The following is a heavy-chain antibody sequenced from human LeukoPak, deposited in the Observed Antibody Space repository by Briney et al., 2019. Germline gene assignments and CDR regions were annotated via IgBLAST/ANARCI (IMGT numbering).Heavy chain of an antibody. Sequence: GGSLRLSCAASGFTFSSYGMHWVRQAPGKGLEWVAFIRYDGSNKYYADSVKGRFTISRDNSKNTLYLQMNSLRAEDTAVYYCAKDFNSRPNYIAVAGDFDYWGQGTLVTVSS. CDR1: GFTFSSYG. CDR2: IRYDGSNK. D-gene: IGHD6-19*01. CDR3: AKDFNSRPNYIAVAGDFDY. V-gene: IGHV3-30*02. J-gene: IGHJ4*02.